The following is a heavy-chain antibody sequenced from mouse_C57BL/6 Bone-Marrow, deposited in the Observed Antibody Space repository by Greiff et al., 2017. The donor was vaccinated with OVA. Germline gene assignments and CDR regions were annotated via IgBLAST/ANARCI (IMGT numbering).Heavy chain of an antibody. CDR1: GYTFTDYN. CDR3: ARGGNFYHAVFAY. Sequence: VHVKQSGPELVKPGASVKIPCKASGYTFTDYNMDWVKQSHGKSLEWIGDINPNNGGTIYNQKFKGKATLTVDKSSSTAYMELRSLTSEDTAVYYCARGGNFYHAVFAYWGQGTLVTVSA. J-gene: IGHJ3*01. V-gene: IGHV1-18*01. CDR2: INPNNGGT.